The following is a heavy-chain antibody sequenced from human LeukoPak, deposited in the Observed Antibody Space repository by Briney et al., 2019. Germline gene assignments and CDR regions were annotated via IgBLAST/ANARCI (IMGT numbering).Heavy chain of an antibody. D-gene: IGHD5-24*01. Sequence: GGSLRLSCAASGFTVSSNYMNWVRQAPGKGLEWVSVIYGGGNIYYADSVKGRFTISRDNSKNTLYLQMNSLRSEDTAVYYCARGAGYNYPYYFDYWGQGTLVTVSS. CDR3: ARGAGYNYPYYFDY. CDR2: IYGGGNI. J-gene: IGHJ4*02. CDR1: GFTVSSNY. V-gene: IGHV3-53*01.